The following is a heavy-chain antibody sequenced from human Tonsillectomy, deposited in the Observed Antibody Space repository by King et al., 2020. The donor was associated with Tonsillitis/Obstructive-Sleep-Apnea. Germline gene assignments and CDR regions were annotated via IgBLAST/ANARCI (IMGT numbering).Heavy chain of an antibody. CDR1: GFDFKDSW. J-gene: IGHJ6*02. V-gene: IGHV3-15*07. Sequence: DVQLVESGGGLVEPGGSLRLSCAASGFDFKDSWMNWVRQAPGKGLEWVGRIKSIPDGGTIDYAAPVKDRFIISRDDSKDTLYLQMNSLKSEDTAVYYCTDMDVWGQGTTVIVSS. CDR3: TDMDV. CDR2: IKSIPDGGTI.